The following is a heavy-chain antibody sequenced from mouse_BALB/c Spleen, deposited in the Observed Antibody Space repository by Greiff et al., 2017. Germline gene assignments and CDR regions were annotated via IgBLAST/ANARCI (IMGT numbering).Heavy chain of an antibody. CDR1: GFTFSSYT. D-gene: IGHD1-1*01. J-gene: IGHJ2*01. V-gene: IGHV5-12-2*01. CDR3: ARRDYGSNHFDY. Sequence: EVHLVESGGGLVQPGGSLKLSCAASGFTFSSYTMSWVRQTPEKRLEWVAYISNGGGSTYYPDTVKGRFTISRDNAKNTLYLQMSSLKSEDTAMYYCARRDYGSNHFDYWGQGTTLTVSS. CDR2: ISNGGGST.